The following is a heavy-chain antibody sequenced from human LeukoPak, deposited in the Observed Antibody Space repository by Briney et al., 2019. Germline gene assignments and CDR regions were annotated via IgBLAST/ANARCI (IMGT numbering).Heavy chain of an antibody. V-gene: IGHV3-23*01. CDR1: RFTFARDG. D-gene: IGHD2-15*01. J-gene: IGHJ4*02. CDR3: AKDRGRTWVQVAN. CDR2: ISGSGGST. Sequence: GGSLRLSCGACRFTFARDGIGWVRPATGLGLHWLSGISGSGGSTYYADSVKGRFTISRDNSKNTLYLQMNSLRVEDTAVYYCAKDRGRTWVQVANWGQGTLVTVSS.